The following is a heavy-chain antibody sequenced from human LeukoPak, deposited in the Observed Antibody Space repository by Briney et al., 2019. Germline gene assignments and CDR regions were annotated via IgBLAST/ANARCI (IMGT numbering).Heavy chain of an antibody. J-gene: IGHJ4*02. D-gene: IGHD3-22*01. CDR1: GYSISSGYY. V-gene: IGHV4-38-2*02. CDR2: IYHSGST. Sequence: SETLSLTCTVSGYSISSGYYWGWIRQPPGKGLEWIGSIYHSGSTYYNPSLKSRVTISVDRSKNQFSLKLSSVTAADTAVYYCARAAYDSSGYQWDYWGQGTLVTVSS. CDR3: ARAAYDSSGYQWDY.